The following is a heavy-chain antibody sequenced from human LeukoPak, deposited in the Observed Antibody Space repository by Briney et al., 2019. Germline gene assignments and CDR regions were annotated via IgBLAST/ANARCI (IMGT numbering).Heavy chain of an antibody. D-gene: IGHD2-2*01. CDR1: GYTFTYYY. J-gene: IGHJ4*02. Sequence: ASVKVSFTASGYTFTYYYMHWVRQAPGQGLEWMGWINPNSAGTNYAQNFQGRVTMTRDTSINTAYMELTRLRSDDTAVYYCARRYCSSTSCYYFDYWGQGTLVTVSS. V-gene: IGHV1-2*02. CDR2: INPNSAGT. CDR3: ARRYCSSTSCYYFDY.